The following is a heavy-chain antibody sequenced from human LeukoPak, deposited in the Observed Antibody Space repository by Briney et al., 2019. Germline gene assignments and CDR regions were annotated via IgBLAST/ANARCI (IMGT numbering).Heavy chain of an antibody. D-gene: IGHD3-10*01. CDR1: GFTFSSYW. Sequence: QAGGSLRLSCAASGFTFSSYWMHWVRQAPGKGLVWVSRINSDGSSTSYADSVKGRFTISRDNAKNTLYLQMNSLRAEDTAVYYCARSYGSGSPDYWGQGTLVTVSS. CDR3: ARSYGSGSPDY. CDR2: INSDGSST. V-gene: IGHV3-74*01. J-gene: IGHJ4*02.